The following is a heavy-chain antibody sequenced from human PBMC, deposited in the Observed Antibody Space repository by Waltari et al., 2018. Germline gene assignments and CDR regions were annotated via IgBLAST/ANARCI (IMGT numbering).Heavy chain of an antibody. J-gene: IGHJ4*02. CDR3: ARVVDSGYDFNY. D-gene: IGHD5-12*01. CDR2: ISSSSSYI. Sequence: EVQLVESGGNLVKPGGSLRLSCAASGFTFSRYSMNWVRQAPGKGLEWVSSISSSSSYIYYADSVKGRFTISRDNAKNSLYLQMNSLRAEDTAVYYCARVVDSGYDFNYWGQGTLVTVSS. V-gene: IGHV3-21*01. CDR1: GFTFSRYS.